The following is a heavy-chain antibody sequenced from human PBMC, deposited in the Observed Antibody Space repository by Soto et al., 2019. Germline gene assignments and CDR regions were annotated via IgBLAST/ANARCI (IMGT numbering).Heavy chain of an antibody. CDR3: ARAPPWDSSSCCDP. CDR2: IWYDGSNK. J-gene: IGHJ5*02. CDR1: GFTFSSYG. V-gene: IGHV3-33*01. Sequence: GGSLRLSCAASGFTFSSYGMHWVRQAPGKGLEWVAVIWYDGSNKYYADSVMGRFTISRDNSKNTLYLQMNSLRAEDTAVYYCARAPPWDSSSCCDPWGQGTLVTVSS. D-gene: IGHD6-13*01.